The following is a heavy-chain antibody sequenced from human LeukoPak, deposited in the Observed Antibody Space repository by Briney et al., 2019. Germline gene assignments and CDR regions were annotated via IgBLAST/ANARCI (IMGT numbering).Heavy chain of an antibody. V-gene: IGHV4-34*01. J-gene: IGHJ4*02. CDR3: ARDGTNTAMVD. D-gene: IGHD5-18*01. CDR2: INHSGST. Sequence: PSETLSLTCAVYGGSFSGYYWSWIRQPPGKGLEWIGEINHSGSTNYNPSLKSRVTISVDTSKNQFPLKLSSVTAADTAVYYCARDGTNTAMVDWGQGTLVTVSS. CDR1: GGSFSGYY.